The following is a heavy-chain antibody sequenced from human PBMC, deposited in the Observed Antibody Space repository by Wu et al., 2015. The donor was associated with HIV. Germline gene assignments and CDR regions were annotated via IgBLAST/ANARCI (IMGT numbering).Heavy chain of an antibody. Sequence: QVQLVQSGAEVKKPAASVKVSCKASGDTFIDYYMHWVRQAPGQGLEWMGWMNPNSGNTGFAQKFQGRVTMTRNTSISTAYMELSSLKSEDTAMYYCAREFMKTFGVLTPLVAYYYYGMDVWGQGTTVTVSS. V-gene: IGHV1-8*02. D-gene: IGHD3-16*01. CDR1: GDTFIDYY. CDR3: AREFMKTFGVLTPLVAYYYYGMDV. J-gene: IGHJ6*02. CDR2: MNPNSGNT.